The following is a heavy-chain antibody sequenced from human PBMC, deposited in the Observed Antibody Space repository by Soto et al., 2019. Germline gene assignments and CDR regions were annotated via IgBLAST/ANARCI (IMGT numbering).Heavy chain of an antibody. J-gene: IGHJ4*02. D-gene: IGHD3-22*01. CDR2: IYWDDDK. Sequence: QITLKESGPTLVKPTQTLTLTCTFSGFSLSTSGVSVGWIRQPPGKALEWLALIYWDDDKRYSPSLKSRLTIAKDTSKNQVILTMTNMDPVDTATYFCAQRRGGYWGFGSWGQGTLVTVSS. CDR3: AQRRGGYWGFGS. CDR1: GFSLSTSGVS. V-gene: IGHV2-5*02.